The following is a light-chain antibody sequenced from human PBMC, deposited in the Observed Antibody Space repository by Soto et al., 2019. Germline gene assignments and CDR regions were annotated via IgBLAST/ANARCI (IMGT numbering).Light chain of an antibody. CDR2: DAS. V-gene: IGKV1-5*01. CDR1: QSISSW. Sequence: GDIVTITCRASQSISSWLAWYQQKPGKAPKLLIYDASSFESGVPSRFSGSGSGTDFTLTISCLQSEDFATYYCQQYYSYPPTFGQGTKVDIK. CDR3: QQYYSYPPT. J-gene: IGKJ1*01.